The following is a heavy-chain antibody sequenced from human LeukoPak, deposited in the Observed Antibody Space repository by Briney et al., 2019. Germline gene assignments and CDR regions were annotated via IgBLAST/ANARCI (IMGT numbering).Heavy chain of an antibody. CDR3: AKDQREYSGNYSDAFDI. CDR2: IRYDGSNK. D-gene: IGHD1-26*01. V-gene: IGHV3-30*02. Sequence: GGSLRLSCAASGFTFSSYGMHWVRQAPGKGLEWVAFIRYDGSNKYYADSVTGRFTISRDNSKNTLYLQMNSLRAEDTAVYYCAKDQREYSGNYSDAFDIWGQGTMVTISS. J-gene: IGHJ3*02. CDR1: GFTFSSYG.